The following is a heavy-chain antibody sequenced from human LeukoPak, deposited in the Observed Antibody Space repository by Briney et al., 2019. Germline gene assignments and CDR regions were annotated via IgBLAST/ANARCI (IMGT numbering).Heavy chain of an antibody. J-gene: IGHJ3*02. CDR1: GFTFSSYG. CDR3: ASEQWPYSLGAFDI. Sequence: GGSLRLSCAASGFTFSSYGMHWVRQAPGKGLEWVAVIWYDGSNKYYADSVKGRFTISRDNSKNTLYLQMNSLRAEDTAVYYCASEQWPYSLGAFDIWGQGTMVTVSS. D-gene: IGHD6-19*01. CDR2: IWYDGSNK. V-gene: IGHV3-33*01.